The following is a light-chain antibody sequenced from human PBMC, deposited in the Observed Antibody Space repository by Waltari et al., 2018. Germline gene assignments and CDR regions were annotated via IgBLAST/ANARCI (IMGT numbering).Light chain of an antibody. Sequence: QSALSQPASVSGSPGQSITISCTGASSDVGCHDYVSWYQQHPGKAPKLIIRDVNNRPSGVSNRFSGSKSGNTASLTISGLQAEDEADYYCSSYSTSSSLILFGEGTKVIVL. CDR2: DVN. CDR1: SSDVGCHDY. V-gene: IGLV2-14*03. J-gene: IGLJ2*01. CDR3: SSYSTSSSLIL.